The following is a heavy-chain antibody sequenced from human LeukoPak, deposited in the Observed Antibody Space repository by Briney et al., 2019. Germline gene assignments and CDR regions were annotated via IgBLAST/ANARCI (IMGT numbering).Heavy chain of an antibody. D-gene: IGHD6-13*01. J-gene: IGHJ4*02. CDR1: GGSISSYY. Sequence: SQTLSLTCTVSGGSISSYYWSWIRQPPGKGLEWIGSIYYSGSTYYNPSLKSRVTISVDTSKNQFSLKLSSVTAADTAVYYCARGLYSSTLFDYWGQGTLVTVSS. V-gene: IGHV4-39*07. CDR2: IYYSGST. CDR3: ARGLYSSTLFDY.